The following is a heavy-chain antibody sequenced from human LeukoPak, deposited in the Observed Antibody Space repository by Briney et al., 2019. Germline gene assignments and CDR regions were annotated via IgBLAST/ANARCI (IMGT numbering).Heavy chain of an antibody. Sequence: SETLSLTCTVSGGSITTSYWTWIRQPPGKGLECIGYIYYGGSTNYNPSLKSRVTISVDTSKNQFSLKLSSVTAADTAVYYCARGNSHYYDSSAYSTFDYWGQGTLVTVSS. CDR1: GGSITTSY. J-gene: IGHJ4*02. D-gene: IGHD3-22*01. CDR3: ARGNSHYYDSSAYSTFDY. V-gene: IGHV4-59*01. CDR2: IYYGGST.